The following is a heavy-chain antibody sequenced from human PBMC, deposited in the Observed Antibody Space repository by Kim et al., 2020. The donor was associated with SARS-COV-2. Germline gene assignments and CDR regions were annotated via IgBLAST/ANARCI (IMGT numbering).Heavy chain of an antibody. J-gene: IGHJ5*02. CDR2: IYYSGST. V-gene: IGHV4-30-4*01. Sequence: SETLSLTRTVSGGSISSGDYYWSWIRQRPGKGLEWFGYIYYSGSTYYNPSLKSRVTISVDTSKNQFSLKLSSVTAADTAVYYCARGWSYYGSGSYYIPWGQGALVTVSS. CDR1: GGSISSGDYY. D-gene: IGHD3-10*01. CDR3: ARGWSYYGSGSYYIP.